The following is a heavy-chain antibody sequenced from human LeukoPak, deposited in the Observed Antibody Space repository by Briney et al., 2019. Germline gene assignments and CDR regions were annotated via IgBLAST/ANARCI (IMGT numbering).Heavy chain of an antibody. J-gene: IGHJ4*02. CDR1: GFTFSSYS. D-gene: IGHD3-3*01. CDR3: TTVGYYDFWSGYFNPLTLVDY. Sequence: PGGSLRLSCAASGFTFSSYSMNWVRQAPGKGLEWVSYISSSSSTIYYADSVKGRFTISRDNAKNSLYLQMNSLKTEDTAVYYCTTVGYYDFWSGYFNPLTLVDYWGQGTLDTVSS. V-gene: IGHV3-48*01. CDR2: ISSSSSTI.